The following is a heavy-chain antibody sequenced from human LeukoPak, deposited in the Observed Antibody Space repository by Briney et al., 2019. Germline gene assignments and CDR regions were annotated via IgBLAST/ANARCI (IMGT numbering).Heavy chain of an antibody. J-gene: IGHJ4*02. CDR1: GFTFSSYG. D-gene: IGHD4-23*01. V-gene: IGHV3-30*03. CDR2: ISYDGSNK. Sequence: PGGSLRLSCAASGFTFSSYGMHWVRQAPGKGLEWVAVISYDGSNKYYADSVKGRFTISRDNSKNTLYLQMNSLRAEDTAVYYCAIDYGGNSDYWGQGTLVTVSS. CDR3: AIDYGGNSDY.